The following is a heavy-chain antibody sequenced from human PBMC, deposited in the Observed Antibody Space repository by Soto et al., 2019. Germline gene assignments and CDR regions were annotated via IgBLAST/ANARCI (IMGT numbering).Heavy chain of an antibody. CDR3: VRVVAIPGYPDN. Sequence: QVQLVQSGAAVRQPASSVKVSCKTSGATFSSYAITWVRQAPGQGLEWMGGIVPTVDTSTYAQKFQGRVTITADKFTNTVYIELSSLRSDDTAVYYCVRVVAIPGYPDNWGQGTLVTVSS. V-gene: IGHV1-69*14. CDR2: IVPTVDTS. D-gene: IGHD5-12*01. CDR1: GATFSSYA. J-gene: IGHJ4*02.